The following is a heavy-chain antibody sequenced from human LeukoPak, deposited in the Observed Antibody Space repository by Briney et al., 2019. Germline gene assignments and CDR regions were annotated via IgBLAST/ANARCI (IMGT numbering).Heavy chain of an antibody. CDR3: ARDQGFIAAAGTFGFDP. J-gene: IGHJ5*02. V-gene: IGHV3-48*03. D-gene: IGHD6-13*01. CDR2: ISSSGSTI. CDR1: GFTFSSYE. Sequence: GGSLRLSCAASGFTFSSYEMNWVRQAPGKGLEWVSYISSSGSTIYYADSVKGRFTISRDNAKNSLYLQMNSLRAEDAAVYYCARDQGFIAAAGTFGFDPWGQGTLVTVSS.